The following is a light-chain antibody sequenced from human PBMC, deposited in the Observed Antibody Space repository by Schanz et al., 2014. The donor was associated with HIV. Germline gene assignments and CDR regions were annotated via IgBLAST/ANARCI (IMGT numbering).Light chain of an antibody. V-gene: IGKV1-5*03. CDR3: QHYDSYPWT. CDR1: QSISTW. Sequence: DIQMTQSPSPLSASVGARLTITCRASQSISTWLAWYQQKPGKAPKVLIYKATTLESGVPSRFSGSGSGTEFTLTISSLQPDDSATYYCQHYDSYPWTFGQGTKVEI. J-gene: IGKJ1*01. CDR2: KAT.